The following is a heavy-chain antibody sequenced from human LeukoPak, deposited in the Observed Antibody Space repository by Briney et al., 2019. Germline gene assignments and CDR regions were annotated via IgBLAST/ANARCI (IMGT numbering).Heavy chain of an antibody. J-gene: IGHJ4*02. CDR1: GGSISRYY. CDR2: IYYSGST. V-gene: IGHV4-59*13. CDR3: ARDGIAAARSFDY. D-gene: IGHD6-13*01. Sequence: SETLSLTCTVSGGSISRYYWSWIRQPPGKGLEWIGYIYYSGSTNYNPSLKSRVTISVDTSKNQFSLKLSSVTAADTAVYYCARDGIAAARSFDYWGQGTLVTVSS.